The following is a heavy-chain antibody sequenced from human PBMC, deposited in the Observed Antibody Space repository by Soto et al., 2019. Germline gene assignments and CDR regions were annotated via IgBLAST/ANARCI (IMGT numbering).Heavy chain of an antibody. V-gene: IGHV3-30*18. CDR3: AKSGGI. J-gene: IGHJ3*02. D-gene: IGHD1-26*01. CDR2: ISYDGSNK. Sequence: QVQLVESGGGVVQPGRSLRLSCAASGFTFSSYGMHWVRQAPGKGLEWVAVISYDGSNKYYADSVKGRFTISRDNSKNTLYLKMNSLRAEDTAVYYCAKSGGIWGQGTMVTVSS. CDR1: GFTFSSYG.